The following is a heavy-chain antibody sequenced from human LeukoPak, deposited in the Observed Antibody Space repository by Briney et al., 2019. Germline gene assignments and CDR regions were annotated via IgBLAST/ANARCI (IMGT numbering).Heavy chain of an antibody. V-gene: IGHV3-9*01. CDR2: ISWNSGSI. CDR1: GFTFDDYA. D-gene: IGHD4-17*01. J-gene: IGHJ3*02. Sequence: GGSLRLSCAASGFTFDDYAMPWVRQAPGKGLEWVSGISWNSGSIGYADSVKGRFTISRDNAKNSLYLQMNSLRAEDTALYYCAKAWTTVTTGAFDIWGQGTMVTVSS. CDR3: AKAWTTVTTGAFDI.